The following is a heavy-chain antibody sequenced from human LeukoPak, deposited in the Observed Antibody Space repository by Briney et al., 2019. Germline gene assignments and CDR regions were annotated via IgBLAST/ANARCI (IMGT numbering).Heavy chain of an antibody. D-gene: IGHD2-15*01. CDR2: IYYSGST. CDR3: ARQPQDIVVVVAATPYYFDY. V-gene: IGHV4-39*01. CDR1: GGSISSSSYY. Sequence: SETLSLTCTVSGGSISSSSYYWGWIRQPPGKGLEWIGSIYYSGSTYYNPSLKSRVTISVDTSKNQFSLKLSSVTAADTAVYYCARQPQDIVVVVAATPYYFDYWGQGTLVTVSS. J-gene: IGHJ4*02.